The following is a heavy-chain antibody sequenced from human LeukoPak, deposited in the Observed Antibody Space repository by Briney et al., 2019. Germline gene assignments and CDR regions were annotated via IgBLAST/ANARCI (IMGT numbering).Heavy chain of an antibody. V-gene: IGHV3-66*04. Sequence: GGSLRLSCAASGFTFSTYWMHWVRQAPGKGLEWVSVIYSGGSTYYADSVKGRFTISRDNSKNTVFLQMNSLRAEDTAVYYCARQRLDAFDIWGQGTMVTVSS. CDR3: ARQRLDAFDI. J-gene: IGHJ3*02. CDR1: GFTFSTYW. CDR2: IYSGGST.